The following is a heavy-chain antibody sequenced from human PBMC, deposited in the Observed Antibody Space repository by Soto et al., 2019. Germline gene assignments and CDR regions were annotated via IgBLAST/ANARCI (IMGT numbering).Heavy chain of an antibody. CDR1: GFTFSSYA. CDR3: ARAAQQDIVVVMAFDI. CDR2: ISYDGSNK. J-gene: IGHJ3*02. V-gene: IGHV3-30-3*01. D-gene: IGHD2-2*01. Sequence: QVQLVESGGGVVQPGRSLRLSCAASGFTFSSYAMHWVRQAPGKGLEWVAVISYDGSNKYYADSVKGRFTISRDNSKNTLYMQMNSLRAEDTAVYYCARAAQQDIVVVMAFDIWGQGTMVTVSS.